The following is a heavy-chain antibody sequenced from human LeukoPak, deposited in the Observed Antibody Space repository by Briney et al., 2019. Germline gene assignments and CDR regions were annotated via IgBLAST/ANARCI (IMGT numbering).Heavy chain of an antibody. D-gene: IGHD3-22*01. CDR3: ARELGGVYDSSGYYL. J-gene: IGHJ4*02. V-gene: IGHV3-66*01. Sequence: PGGSLRLSCAASGFTFSSYEMNWVRQAPGKGLEWVSVIYSGGSTYYADSVKGRFTISRDNSKNTLYLQMNSLRAEDTAVYYCARELGGVYDSSGYYLWGQGTLVTVSS. CDR1: GFTFSSYE. CDR2: IYSGGST.